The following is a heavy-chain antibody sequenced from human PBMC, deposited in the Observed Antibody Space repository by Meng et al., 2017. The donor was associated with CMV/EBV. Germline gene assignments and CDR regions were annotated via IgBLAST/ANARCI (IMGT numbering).Heavy chain of an antibody. CDR2: IIPILGIA. Sequence: SVKVSCKASGGTFSSYAISWVRQAPGQGLEWMEGIIPILGIANYAQKFQGRVTITADKSTSTAYMELSSLRSEDTAVYYCARGIVVPGRYYYYGMDVWGQGTTVTVSS. CDR1: GGTFSSYA. J-gene: IGHJ6*02. V-gene: IGHV1-69*10. CDR3: ARGIVVPGRYYYYGMDV. D-gene: IGHD2-2*01.